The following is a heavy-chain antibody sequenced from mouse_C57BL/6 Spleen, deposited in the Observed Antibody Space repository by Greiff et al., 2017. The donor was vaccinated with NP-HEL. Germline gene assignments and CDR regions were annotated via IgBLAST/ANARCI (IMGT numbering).Heavy chain of an antibody. D-gene: IGHD1-1*01. V-gene: IGHV1-42*01. Sequence: VHVKQSGPELVKPGASVKISCKASGYSFTGYYMNWVKQSPEKSLEWIGEINPSTGGTTYNQKFKAKATLTVDKSSSTAYMQLKSLTSEDSAVYYCARPDYYGSSLAYWGQGTLVTVSA. CDR1: GYSFTGYY. CDR2: INPSTGGT. J-gene: IGHJ3*01. CDR3: ARPDYYGSSLAY.